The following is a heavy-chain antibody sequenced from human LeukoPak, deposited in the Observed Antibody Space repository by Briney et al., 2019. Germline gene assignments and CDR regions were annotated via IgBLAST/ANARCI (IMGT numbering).Heavy chain of an antibody. Sequence: PSETLSLTCAVYGGSFSGYYWNWIRQPPGKGLEWIGEINHSGSTNYNPSLKSRVTISVDTSKNQFSLKLSSVTAADTAVYYCARGAAAGGYWGQGTLVTVSS. CDR1: GGSFSGYY. CDR2: INHSGST. J-gene: IGHJ4*02. CDR3: ARGAAAGGY. D-gene: IGHD6-13*01. V-gene: IGHV4-34*01.